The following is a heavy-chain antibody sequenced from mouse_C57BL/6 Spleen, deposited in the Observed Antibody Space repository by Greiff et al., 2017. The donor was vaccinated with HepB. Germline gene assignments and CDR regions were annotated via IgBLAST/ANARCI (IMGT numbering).Heavy chain of an antibody. Sequence: QVTLKVSGPELVKPGASVKISCKASGYAFSSSWMNWVKQRPGKGLEWIGRIYPGDGDTNYNGKFKGKATLTADKSSSTAYMQLSSLTSEDSAVYFCARDYYGSYFDYWGQGTTLTVSS. CDR3: ARDYYGSYFDY. V-gene: IGHV1-82*01. CDR2: IYPGDGDT. CDR1: GYAFSSSW. D-gene: IGHD1-1*01. J-gene: IGHJ2*01.